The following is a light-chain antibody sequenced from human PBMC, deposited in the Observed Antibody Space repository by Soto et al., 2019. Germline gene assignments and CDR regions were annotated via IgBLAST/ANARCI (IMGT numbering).Light chain of an antibody. Sequence: QSVLTQSSSASASLGSSVKLTCTLSSGHSSYIIAWHQQQPGKAPRYLMKLEGSGSYNKGSGVPDRFSGSSSGADRYLTISKLQFEDEADYYCETWDFNTRVFGGGTKLTVL. V-gene: IGLV4-60*02. CDR2: LEGSGSY. J-gene: IGLJ3*02. CDR3: ETWDFNTRV. CDR1: SGHSSYI.